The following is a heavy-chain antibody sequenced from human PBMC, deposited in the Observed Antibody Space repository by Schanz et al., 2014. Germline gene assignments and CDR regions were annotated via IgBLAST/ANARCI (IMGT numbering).Heavy chain of an antibody. J-gene: IGHJ2*01. CDR3: VRVPSRDVSFDL. CDR2: ITAYNGDT. Sequence: VQLEQSGAEVKKPGSSVKVSCKASGYTFTSYGISWVRQAPGQGLEWMGWITAYNGDTNYALKLQGRVTMTTDTSANTAYMELRSLRSDDTAHYYCVRVPSRDVSFDLWGRGTLVTVSS. CDR1: GYTFTSYG. D-gene: IGHD3-16*01. V-gene: IGHV1-18*01.